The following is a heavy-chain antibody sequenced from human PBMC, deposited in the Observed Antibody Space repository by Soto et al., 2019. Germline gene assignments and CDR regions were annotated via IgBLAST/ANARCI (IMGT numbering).Heavy chain of an antibody. Sequence: QVQLVQSGAEVKKPGSSVKVSCKASGGTFSSYAISWVRQAPGQGLEWMGGISAYNGNTNYAQKLQGRVTMTTDTSTSTAYMELRSLRSDDTAVYYCARGTNYYDSSGYYNWYFDLWGRGTLVTVSS. CDR1: GGTFSSYA. CDR3: ARGTNYYDSSGYYNWYFDL. CDR2: ISAYNGNT. J-gene: IGHJ2*01. V-gene: IGHV1-18*01. D-gene: IGHD3-22*01.